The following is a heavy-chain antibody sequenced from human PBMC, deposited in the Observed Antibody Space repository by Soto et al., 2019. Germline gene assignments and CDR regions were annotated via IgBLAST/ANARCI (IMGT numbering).Heavy chain of an antibody. D-gene: IGHD6-6*01. CDR3: ARSTRRVYYYYGMDV. CDR1: GGTFSSYA. J-gene: IGHJ6*02. Sequence: SVKVSCKASGGTFSSYAISWVRQAPGQGLEWMGGIIPIFGTANYAQKFQGRVTINAEESKSTAYMELSSLRSEDTAVYYCARSTRRVYYYYGMDVWGQGTPVTVSS. CDR2: IIPIFGTA. V-gene: IGHV1-69*13.